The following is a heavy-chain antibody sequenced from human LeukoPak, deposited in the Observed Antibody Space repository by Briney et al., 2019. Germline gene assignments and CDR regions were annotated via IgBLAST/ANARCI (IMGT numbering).Heavy chain of an antibody. D-gene: IGHD2-21*02. J-gene: IGHJ4*02. CDR1: GGSFSGYY. CDR2: INHSGST. Sequence: PSETLSLTCAVYGGSFSGYYWSWIRQPPGKGLEWIGEINHSGSTNYNPSLKSRVTISVDTSKNQFSLKLSSVTAADTAVYYCARGPSVAGDLGRTSGDYWGQGTLVTVSS. CDR3: ARGPSVAGDLGRTSGDY. V-gene: IGHV4-34*01.